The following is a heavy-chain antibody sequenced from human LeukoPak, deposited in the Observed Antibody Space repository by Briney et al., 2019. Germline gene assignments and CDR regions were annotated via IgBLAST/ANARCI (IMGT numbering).Heavy chain of an antibody. CDR2: IWYDANHK. V-gene: IGHV3-33*06. CDR1: GFTFNTYA. D-gene: IGHD3-22*01. CDR3: EKGHYGTSGLAFDH. Sequence: PGGSPRLSCAASGFTFNTYAMHWVRGAPGKALGGVAVIWYDANHKYYADSVKGRFTISRDNSKNTLYLQMDSLRAEDTGFYYDEKGHYGTSGLAFDHWGQGTMVTVSS. J-gene: IGHJ4*02.